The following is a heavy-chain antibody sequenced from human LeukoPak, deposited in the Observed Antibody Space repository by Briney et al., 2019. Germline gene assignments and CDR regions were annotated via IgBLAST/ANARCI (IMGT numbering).Heavy chain of an antibody. V-gene: IGHV3-48*03. J-gene: IGHJ4*02. CDR2: ITADGTNK. CDR1: GFTFSSYE. D-gene: IGHD1-26*01. Sequence: GGSLRLSCAASGFTFSSYEMNWVRQAPGKGLEWVSYITADGTNKYDADSVKGRFTISRDNAKNSLYLQMNSLRVDDTAMYYCAREVKWELPDYRGQGTLVTVSS. CDR3: AREVKWELPDY.